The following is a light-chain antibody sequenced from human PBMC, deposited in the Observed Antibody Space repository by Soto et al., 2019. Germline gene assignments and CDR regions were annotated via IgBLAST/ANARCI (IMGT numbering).Light chain of an antibody. CDR3: CSSAGSSTVI. Sequence: QSALTQPRSVSGSPGQSATISCTGTSRDVGAYNYVSWYQQHPGKAPKLIIYDVSKWPSGVPDRFSGSKSGNTASLTISGLQAEDEADYYCCSSAGSSTVIFGGGTKLTVL. V-gene: IGLV2-11*01. J-gene: IGLJ2*01. CDR2: DVS. CDR1: SRDVGAYNY.